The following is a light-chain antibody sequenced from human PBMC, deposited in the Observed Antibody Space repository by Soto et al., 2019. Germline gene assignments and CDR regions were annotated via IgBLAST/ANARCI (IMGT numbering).Light chain of an antibody. V-gene: IGKV1-5*01. CDR3: QHYYGFSRT. J-gene: IGKJ1*01. Sequence: DIQMTQSPSTLSASVGDRVTITCRASQGVVRWLAWYQQKPGKAPKLLIYDASSLESGVPSRFSGSGAGTELTLTSSSLQPDDFATYYCQHYYGFSRTFGEGTKVEIK. CDR1: QGVVRW. CDR2: DAS.